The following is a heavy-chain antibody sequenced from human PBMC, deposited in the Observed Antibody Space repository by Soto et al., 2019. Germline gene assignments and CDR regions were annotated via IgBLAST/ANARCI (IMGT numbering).Heavy chain of an antibody. CDR2: VSPTGDTV. Sequence: VQVVASGGGLVQPGRSLRLSCAVSGFRFEQYVMHWVRQAPGKGLECVSTVSPTGDTVAYADSVEGRFTVSRDNAKNSLYLQMNSLRGDDTALYYCLKDAPNGSIGGGGRGPLFTVSS. V-gene: IGHV3-9*01. CDR1: GFRFEQYV. D-gene: IGHD3-10*01. J-gene: IGHJ4*02. CDR3: LKDAPNGSIGG.